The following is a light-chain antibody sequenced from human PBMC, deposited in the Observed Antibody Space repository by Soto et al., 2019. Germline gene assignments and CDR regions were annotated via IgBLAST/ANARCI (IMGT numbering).Light chain of an antibody. V-gene: IGKV3-11*01. CDR2: DAS. Sequence: EIVLTQSPATLSLSPGERATLSCRASQSVSSYIAWFQQKPGQAPRLLIYDASNRATGIPARFSGSGSGTDFTLTISSLEPEDFAVYYCQQRSNWRRTFGGGTKVEIK. J-gene: IGKJ4*01. CDR1: QSVSSY. CDR3: QQRSNWRRT.